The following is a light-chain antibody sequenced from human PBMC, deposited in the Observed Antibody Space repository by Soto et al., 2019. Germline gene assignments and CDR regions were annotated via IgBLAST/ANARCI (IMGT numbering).Light chain of an antibody. J-gene: IGLJ1*01. CDR3: GTWDTSLRVFYV. CDR2: DNY. CDR1: SSNIGNNY. V-gene: IGLV1-51*01. Sequence: QSVLTQPPSVSVAPGQNVTISCSGTSSNIGNNYVSWYQHLPGTAPRILIYDNYKRPSGIPDRFSGFKSGTSATLGITGLQTGDEADYYCGTWDTSLRVFYVFGSGTKV.